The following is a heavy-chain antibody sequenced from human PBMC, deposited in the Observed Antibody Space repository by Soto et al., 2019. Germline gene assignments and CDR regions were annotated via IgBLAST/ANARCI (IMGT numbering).Heavy chain of an antibody. V-gene: IGHV4-59*01. CDR3: ARQGGPTYYYYMDV. Sequence: PSXTRSLTGTVSGGSISSYYWSWIRQPPGKGLEWIGYIYYSGSTNYNPSLKSRVTISVDTSKNQFSLKLSSVTAADTAVYYCARQGGPTYYYYMDVWGKGTTVTVSS. J-gene: IGHJ6*03. CDR1: GGSISSYY. CDR2: IYYSGST. D-gene: IGHD3-16*01.